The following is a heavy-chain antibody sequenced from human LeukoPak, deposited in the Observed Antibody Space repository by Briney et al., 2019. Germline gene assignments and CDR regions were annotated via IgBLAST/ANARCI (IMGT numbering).Heavy chain of an antibody. CDR1: GFTFSSYW. D-gene: IGHD4/OR15-4a*01. J-gene: IGHJ4*02. CDR2: IKQDGSEK. V-gene: IGHV3-7*01. Sequence: GGSLRLSCAASGFTFSSYWMTWVRQAPGKGLEWVANIKQDGSEKYYMDSVKGRFTISRDNAKNSLYLQMNSLRAEDTAVYYCATSLGTMVFDYWGQGTLVTVSS. CDR3: ATSLGTMVFDY.